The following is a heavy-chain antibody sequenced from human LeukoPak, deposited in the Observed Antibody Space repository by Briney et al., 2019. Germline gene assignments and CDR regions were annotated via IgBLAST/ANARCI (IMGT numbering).Heavy chain of an antibody. CDR1: GFTVSGSA. J-gene: IGHJ4*02. CDR3: AKSHSEAQRGYFDY. D-gene: IGHD5-24*01. Sequence: GFSLRLSWAASGFTVSGSAMTGVRHATGKGLEWVSSISDNGDSTYYADSVKGRFTISRDNSRDTLYVQMHSLRAEDAAVYYCAKSHSEAQRGYFDYWGQGTLVTVSS. CDR2: ISDNGDST. V-gene: IGHV3-23*01.